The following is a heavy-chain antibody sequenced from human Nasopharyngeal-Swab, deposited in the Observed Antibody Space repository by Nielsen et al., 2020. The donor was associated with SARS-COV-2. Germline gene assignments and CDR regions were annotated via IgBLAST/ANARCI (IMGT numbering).Heavy chain of an antibody. Sequence: GGSLRLSCAASGFTFSAYTMNWVRQAPGKGLEWVSYISSSTSTTYYADSVKGRFTISRDNAKNSLYLQMNSLRAEDTAVYYCARQQLWLHYFDYWGQGTLVTVSS. V-gene: IGHV3-48*04. CDR1: GFTFSAYT. CDR3: ARQQLWLHYFDY. CDR2: ISSSTSTT. D-gene: IGHD5-18*01. J-gene: IGHJ4*02.